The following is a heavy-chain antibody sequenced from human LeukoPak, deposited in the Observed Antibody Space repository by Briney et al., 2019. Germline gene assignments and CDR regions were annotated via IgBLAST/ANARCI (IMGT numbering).Heavy chain of an antibody. CDR1: GFTFSVSV. J-gene: IGHJ4*02. V-gene: IGHV3-64*01. CDR3: ARDLSGGGLDY. Sequence: GGSLRLSCAASGFTFSVSVMHWVRQAPGKGLEYVSVISSNGGSTSYANSVKGRFTISRDNSKNTLYLQMGSPRAEDMAVYYCARDLSGGGLDYWGQGTLVTVSS. CDR2: ISSNGGST. D-gene: IGHD3-10*01.